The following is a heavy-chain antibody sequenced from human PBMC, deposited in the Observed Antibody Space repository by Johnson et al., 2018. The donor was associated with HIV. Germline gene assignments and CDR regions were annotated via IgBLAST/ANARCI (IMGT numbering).Heavy chain of an antibody. CDR3: ARVLITVIIPDAFDI. CDR2: INWNGGSV. CDR1: GFRFDNYG. J-gene: IGHJ3*02. V-gene: IGHV3-20*04. Sequence: VQLVESGGGVVRPGGSLRLSCAASGFRFDNYGIRWVRQAPGKGLEWVSGINWNGGSVSYVDSVKGRCTISRDNGKNSLYLQMNTLRAEDTAVYYCARVLITVIIPDAFDIWGQGTKVTVSS. D-gene: IGHD2/OR15-2a*01.